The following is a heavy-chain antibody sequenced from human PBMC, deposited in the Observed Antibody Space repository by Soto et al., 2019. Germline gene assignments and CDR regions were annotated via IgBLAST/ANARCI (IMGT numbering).Heavy chain of an antibody. D-gene: IGHD1-1*01. Sequence: ASVKVSCKASGYTFTSYGISWVRQAPGQGLEWVGTFIPVVGMAKYGQNFQGRVTITADQSTNTLFMELSGLRHEDTALYYCAKDRPRRTSGYFFDYWGQGTPVTVSS. V-gene: IGHV1-69*04. CDR3: AKDRPRRTSGYFFDY. CDR2: FIPVVGMA. J-gene: IGHJ4*02. CDR1: GYTFTSYG.